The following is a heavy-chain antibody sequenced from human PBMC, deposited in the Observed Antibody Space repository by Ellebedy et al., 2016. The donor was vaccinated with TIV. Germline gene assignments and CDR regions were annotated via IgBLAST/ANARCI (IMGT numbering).Heavy chain of an antibody. V-gene: IGHV3-23*01. CDR1: GFTLGNYE. CDR3: ARRGPAAAPYYMDV. D-gene: IGHD6-13*01. CDR2: IRTNSYNT. Sequence: GESLKISXAASGFTLGNYEMTWVRQAPGKGLQWVAIIRTNSYNTLYADSVKGRFTISRDDFKKTLYLQMNSLRAEDTAVYYCARRGPAAAPYYMDVWGKGTTVIVSS. J-gene: IGHJ6*03.